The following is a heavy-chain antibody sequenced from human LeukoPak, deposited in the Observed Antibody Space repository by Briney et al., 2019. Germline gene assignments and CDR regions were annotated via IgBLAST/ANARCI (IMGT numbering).Heavy chain of an antibody. D-gene: IGHD6-19*01. CDR1: GYSFSTYW. V-gene: IGHV5-51*01. Sequence: GESLKISCKGSGYSFSTYWIGWVRQMPGKGLEWMGIIYPFDSDTRYSPSFQGLVTISADKSINTDYLQWSRLKASDTAMYFCARSPVAGSPFDYWGQGSLVTVSS. CDR3: ARSPVAGSPFDY. J-gene: IGHJ4*02. CDR2: IYPFDSDT.